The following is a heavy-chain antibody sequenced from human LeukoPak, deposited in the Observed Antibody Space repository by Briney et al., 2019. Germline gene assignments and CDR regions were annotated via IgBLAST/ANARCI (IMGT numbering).Heavy chain of an antibody. J-gene: IGHJ6*02. CDR1: GDSVSSNSAA. D-gene: IGHD6-19*01. Sequence: SQTLSLTCAISGDSVSSNSAAWNWIRQSPSIGLEWLGRTYYRSKWYNDYAVSVKSRITINPDTSKNQFSLQLNSVTPEDTAVYYCARAPPVDSSGWAYYYYYGMDDWGQGTTVTVSS. CDR3: ARAPPVDSSGWAYYYYYGMDD. V-gene: IGHV6-1*01. CDR2: TYYRSKWYN.